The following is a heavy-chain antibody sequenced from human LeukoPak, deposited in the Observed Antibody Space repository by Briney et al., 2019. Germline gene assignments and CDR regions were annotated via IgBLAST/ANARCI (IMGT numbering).Heavy chain of an antibody. CDR3: ARNSYYDNSGEGAFDI. Sequence: SETLSLTCGVSGASVSSIGYSWSWIRQPPGRGLEWIGYIYQSGSASYNPSLQSRVTISIDKSKNQFSLNLNSVTTADTAVYYCARNSYYDNSGEGAFDIWGQGTMVTVSS. V-gene: IGHV4-30-2*01. CDR1: GASVSSIGYS. D-gene: IGHD3-22*01. J-gene: IGHJ3*02. CDR2: IYQSGSA.